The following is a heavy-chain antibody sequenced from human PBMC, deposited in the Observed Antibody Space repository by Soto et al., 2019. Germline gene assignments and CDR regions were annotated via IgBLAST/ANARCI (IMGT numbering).Heavy chain of an antibody. Sequence: PGGSLRLSCAASGFTFSNSWMHWIRQAPGKWLVWVSYINSDGSTTTYADSVKGRFTISRDNAKNTVYLQITSLTAEDTAVYYCARDRSYTTDYWGQGXLVTVYS. D-gene: IGHD1-26*01. CDR3: ARDRSYTTDY. CDR1: GFTFSNSW. J-gene: IGHJ4*02. V-gene: IGHV3-74*01. CDR2: INSDGSTT.